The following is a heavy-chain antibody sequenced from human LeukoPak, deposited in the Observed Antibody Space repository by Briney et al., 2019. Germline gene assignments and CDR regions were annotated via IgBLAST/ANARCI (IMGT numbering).Heavy chain of an antibody. CDR3: ARGRYYYDSSGYLDQDYYYGMDV. D-gene: IGHD3-22*01. J-gene: IGHJ6*02. V-gene: IGHV4-34*01. Sequence: PSETLSLTCAVYGGSFSGYYWSWIRQPPGKGLEWIGEINHSGSTNYNPSLKSRVTISVDTSKNQFSLKLSSVTAADTAVYYCARGRYYYDSSGYLDQDYYYGMDVWGQGTTVTVSS. CDR2: INHSGST. CDR1: GGSFSGYY.